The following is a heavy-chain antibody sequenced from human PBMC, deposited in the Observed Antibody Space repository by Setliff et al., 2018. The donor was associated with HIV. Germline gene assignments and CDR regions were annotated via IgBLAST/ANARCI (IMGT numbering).Heavy chain of an antibody. Sequence: SETLSLTCAVYGGSFSSYYWSWIRQPPGKGLEWIGEINHSGSTNYNPSLKSRATISVDTSKNQFSLKLRSVTAADRAVYYCARVPGYSSGTSYMDVWGKGTTVTVSS. CDR3: ARVPGYSSGTSYMDV. J-gene: IGHJ6*03. CDR1: GGSFSSYY. CDR2: INHSGST. V-gene: IGHV4-34*01. D-gene: IGHD6-19*01.